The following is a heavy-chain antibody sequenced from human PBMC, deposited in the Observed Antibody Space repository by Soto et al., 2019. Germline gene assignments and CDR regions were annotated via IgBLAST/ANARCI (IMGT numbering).Heavy chain of an antibody. CDR1: GFTFSIYA. D-gene: IGHD3-10*01. J-gene: IGHJ5*02. CDR2: ISNSGGST. CDR3: ANTLFSGSGSYRGWFDP. Sequence: GGSLRLSCAASGFTFSIYAVTWVRQAPGKGLEWVSTISNSGGSTYYADSVKGRFTISRDTSKNTLHLQMNSLRAEDTAVYYCANTLFSGSGSYRGWFDPWGQGILVTVSS. V-gene: IGHV3-23*01.